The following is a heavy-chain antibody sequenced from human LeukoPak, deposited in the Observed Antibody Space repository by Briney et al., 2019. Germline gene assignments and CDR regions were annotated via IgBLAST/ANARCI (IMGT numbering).Heavy chain of an antibody. Sequence: EASVKVSCKASGYTFTIDGISWVRQAPGQGLEWMGWISAYNGNTNYAQKLQGRVTMTTNTSTSTAYMERRSLRSDDTAVYYCPRDLGYSGPGSYYTYWVYWGQGTLVIVSS. J-gene: IGHJ4*02. CDR3: PRDLGYSGPGSYYTYWVY. CDR1: GYTFTIDG. D-gene: IGHD3-10*01. CDR2: ISAYNGNT. V-gene: IGHV1-18*01.